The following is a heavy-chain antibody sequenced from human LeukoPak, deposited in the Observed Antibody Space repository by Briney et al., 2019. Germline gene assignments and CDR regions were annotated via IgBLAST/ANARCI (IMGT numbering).Heavy chain of an antibody. V-gene: IGHV3-7*04. CDR3: ATDRGTYYYDSGGYFGAVSDY. Sequence: GGSLRLSCAASGFTFSSYWMSWVRQAPGKGLEWVANIKEDGSEKYYVDSVKGRFTISRDNAKNSLYLQMNSLRDEDTAVYYCATDRGTYYYDSGGYFGAVSDYWGQGTLVTVSS. D-gene: IGHD3-22*01. CDR2: IKEDGSEK. CDR1: GFTFSSYW. J-gene: IGHJ4*02.